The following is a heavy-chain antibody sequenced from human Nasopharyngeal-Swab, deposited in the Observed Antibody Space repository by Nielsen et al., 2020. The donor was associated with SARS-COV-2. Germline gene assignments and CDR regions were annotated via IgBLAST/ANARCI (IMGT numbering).Heavy chain of an antibody. CDR3: AKDWGSDY. J-gene: IGHJ4*02. D-gene: IGHD3-16*01. CDR1: GFTVSSNY. CDR2: IYSGGST. Sequence: GESLKISCAASGFTVSSNYMSWVRQAPGKGLEWVSVIYSGGSTYYADSVKGRFTISRDNSKNTLYLQMNSLRAEDTAVYYCAKDWGSDYWGQGTLVTVSS. V-gene: IGHV3-53*01.